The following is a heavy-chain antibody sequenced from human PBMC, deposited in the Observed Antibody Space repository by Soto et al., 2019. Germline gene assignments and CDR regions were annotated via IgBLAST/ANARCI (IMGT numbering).Heavy chain of an antibody. CDR3: ARDPSYYYDSSGYYPFDY. Sequence: GGSLRLSCAASGFTFSSYGMHWVRQAPGKGLEWVAVIWYDGSNKYYADSVKGRFTISRDNSKNTLYLQMNSLRAEDTAVYYCARDPSYYYDSSGYYPFDYWGQGTLVTVSS. CDR1: GFTFSSYG. V-gene: IGHV3-33*01. CDR2: IWYDGSNK. D-gene: IGHD3-22*01. J-gene: IGHJ4*02.